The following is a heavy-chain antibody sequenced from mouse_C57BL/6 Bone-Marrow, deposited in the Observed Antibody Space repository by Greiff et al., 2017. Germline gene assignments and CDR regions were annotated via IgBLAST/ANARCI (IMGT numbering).Heavy chain of an antibody. J-gene: IGHJ4*01. CDR1: GYTFTDYN. V-gene: IGHV1-18*01. CDR2: INPNNGGT. CDR3: ARGIYYDYDRGYYAMDY. Sequence: EVQLQQSGPELVKPGASVKIPCKASGYTFTDYNMDWVKQSHGKSLEWIGDINPNNGGTIYNQKFKGKATLTVDKSSRTAYMELRSLTSEDTAVYYCARGIYYDYDRGYYAMDYWGQGTSVTVSS. D-gene: IGHD2-4*01.